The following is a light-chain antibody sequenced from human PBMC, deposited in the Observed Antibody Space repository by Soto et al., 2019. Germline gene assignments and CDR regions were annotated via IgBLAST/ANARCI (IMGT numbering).Light chain of an antibody. V-gene: IGKV3-20*01. CDR1: QSVSSTY. J-gene: IGKJ2*01. CDR2: GAS. CDR3: QQYSSSPRT. Sequence: EIVLTQSPGTLSLSPGERATLSCRASQSVSSTYLAWYQQKPGQAPRLLIYGASSRATAIPDRFRGSGSGTDFTRTISRLEPEDVAVYYCQQYSSSPRTFGQGTKLEIK.